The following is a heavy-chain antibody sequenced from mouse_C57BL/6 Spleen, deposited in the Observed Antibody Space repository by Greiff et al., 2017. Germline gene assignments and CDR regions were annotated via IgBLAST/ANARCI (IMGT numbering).Heavy chain of an antibody. J-gene: IGHJ3*01. D-gene: IGHD2-3*01. Sequence: SGAELVRPGASVKLSCTASGFNIKDDYMHWVKQRPEQGLEWIGWIDPENGDTEYASKFQGKATITADTSSNTAYLQLSSLTSEDTAVYYCIGYSWFAYWGQGTLVTVSA. V-gene: IGHV14-4*01. CDR2: IDPENGDT. CDR3: IGYSWFAY. CDR1: GFNIKDDY.